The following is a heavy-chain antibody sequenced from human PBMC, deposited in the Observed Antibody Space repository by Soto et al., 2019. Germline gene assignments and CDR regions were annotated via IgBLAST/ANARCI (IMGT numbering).Heavy chain of an antibody. J-gene: IGHJ6*02. CDR3: ARGITMIVEEQPKYGMDV. V-gene: IGHV4-34*01. D-gene: IGHD3-22*01. Sequence: PSETLSLTCAVYGGSFSGYYWSWIRQPPGKGLEWIGEIDHSGSTNYNPSLKRRGTISVDTSKNQFSLKLSSVNAADTAVYYCARGITMIVEEQPKYGMDVWGQGTTVT. CDR2: IDHSGST. CDR1: GGSFSGYY.